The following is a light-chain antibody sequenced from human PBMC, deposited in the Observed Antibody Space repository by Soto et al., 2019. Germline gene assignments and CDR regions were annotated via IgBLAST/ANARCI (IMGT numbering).Light chain of an antibody. CDR1: QGIDSY. CDR2: SAS. Sequence: IPLTQSPSSLSASVGDRVTITCRASQGIDSYLGWYQQKPGKAPKLLIYSASTLRSGVPSRFSGSGSGTDFTLTISSLQPEDFATYHCQQLKSYPLTFGGGTKVEI. V-gene: IGKV1-9*01. J-gene: IGKJ4*01. CDR3: QQLKSYPLT.